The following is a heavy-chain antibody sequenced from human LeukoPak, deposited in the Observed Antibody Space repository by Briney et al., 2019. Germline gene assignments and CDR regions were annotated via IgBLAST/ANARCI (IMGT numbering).Heavy chain of an antibody. J-gene: IGHJ4*02. CDR3: AREGGDGYNIDY. D-gene: IGHD5-24*01. CDR2: IYHSGST. Sequence: SQTLSLTCTVSGGSISSGGYYWGWIRQPPGKGLEWIGYIYHSGSTYYNPSLKSRVTISVDRSKNQFSLKLSSVTAADTAVYYCAREGGDGYNIDYWGQGTLVTVSS. V-gene: IGHV4-30-2*01. CDR1: GGSISSGGYY.